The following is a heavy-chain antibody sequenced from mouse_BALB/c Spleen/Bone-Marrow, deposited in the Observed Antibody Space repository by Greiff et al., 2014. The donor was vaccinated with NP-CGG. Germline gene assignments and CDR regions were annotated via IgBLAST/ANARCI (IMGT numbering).Heavy chain of an antibody. CDR3: TIWPYDVMSY. V-gene: IGHV1-4*01. D-gene: IGHD1-1*02. CDR1: GSPFTSFW. J-gene: IGHJ4*01. Sequence: QVQLKESGAELAAPGASVKMSCKASGSPFTSFWLHWVQQRPGQGLEWIGYINPPTDYNEYNQKFRDKATLTADKSSSTAYMQLSSLTSEDSAVYYCTIWPYDVMSYWGQGTSVTVSS. CDR2: INPPTDYN.